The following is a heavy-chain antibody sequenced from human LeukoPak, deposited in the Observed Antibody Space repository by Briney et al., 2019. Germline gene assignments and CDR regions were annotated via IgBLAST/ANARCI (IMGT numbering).Heavy chain of an antibody. D-gene: IGHD3-16*02. V-gene: IGHV3-49*04. J-gene: IGHJ4*02. CDR3: TREERRLGELSLAY. CDR2: IRSKAYGGTT. Sequence: GRSLRLSCTASGFTIGDYAMSWVRQAPGKGPEWVGFIRSKAYGGTTEYAASVKGRFTISRDDSKSIAYLQMNSLKTEDTAVYYCTREERRLGELSLAYWGQGTLVTVSS. CDR1: GFTIGDYA.